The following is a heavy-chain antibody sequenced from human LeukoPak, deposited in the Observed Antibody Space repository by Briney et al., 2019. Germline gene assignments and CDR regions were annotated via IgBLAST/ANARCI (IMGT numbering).Heavy chain of an antibody. CDR1: GGSISSYY. V-gene: IGHV4-59*01. CDR3: ARAPRSGYDAFDI. CDR2: IYYSGST. Sequence: SETLSLTCTVSGGSISSYYWSWIRQPPGKGLEWIGYIYYSGSTNYNPSLKSRVTISVDTSKNQFSLKLSSVTAADTAVYHCARAPRSGYDAFDIWGQGTMVTVSS. J-gene: IGHJ3*02. D-gene: IGHD3-9*01.